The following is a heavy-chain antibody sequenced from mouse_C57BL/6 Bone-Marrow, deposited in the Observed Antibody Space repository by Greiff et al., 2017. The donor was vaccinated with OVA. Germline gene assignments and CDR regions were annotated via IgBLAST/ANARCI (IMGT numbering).Heavy chain of an antibody. J-gene: IGHJ4*01. CDR2: IYPRDGST. Sequence: QVQLQQSDAELVKPGASVKISCKVSGYTFTDHTIHWMKQRPEQGLEWIGYIYPRDGSTKYNEKFKGKATLTADKSSSTAYMQLNSLTSEDSAVYFCARTLLLRPLNSYAMDYWGQGTSVTVSS. D-gene: IGHD1-1*01. CDR3: ARTLLLRPLNSYAMDY. CDR1: GYTFTDHT. V-gene: IGHV1-78*01.